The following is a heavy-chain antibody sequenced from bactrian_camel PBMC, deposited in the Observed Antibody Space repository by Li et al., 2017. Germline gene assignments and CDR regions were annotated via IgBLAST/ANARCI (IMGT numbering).Heavy chain of an antibody. CDR1: GYSYCTYE. J-gene: IGHJ7*01. CDR2: ISVGGTT. Sequence: HVQLVESGGGSVQAGGSLRLSCAASGYSYCTYEMNWYRQAPGKEREFVSRISVGGTTTYSDSVKGRFTISKDKNTLYLQMNSLKPEDTGTYYCAADLSEVAATYCDGGPHKTFYGMDYWGRGTQVTVS. V-gene: IGHV3S53*01. D-gene: IGHD1*01.